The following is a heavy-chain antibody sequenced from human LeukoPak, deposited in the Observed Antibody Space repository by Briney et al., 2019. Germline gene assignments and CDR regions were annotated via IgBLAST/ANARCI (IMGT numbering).Heavy chain of an antibody. CDR3: ARSYYDILTSYPKNNWFDP. D-gene: IGHD3-9*01. V-gene: IGHV1-24*01. J-gene: IGHJ5*02. CDR1: GYTLTELS. CDR2: FDPEDGET. Sequence: GASVKVSCKVSGYTLTELSMHWVRQAPGKGLEWMGGFDPEDGETIYAQKFQGRVTMTEDTSTDTAYMELSSLRSEDTAVYYCARSYYDILTSYPKNNWFDPWGQGTLVTVSS.